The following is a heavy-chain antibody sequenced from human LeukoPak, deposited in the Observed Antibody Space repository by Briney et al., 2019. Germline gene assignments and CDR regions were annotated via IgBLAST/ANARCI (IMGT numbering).Heavy chain of an antibody. CDR3: ASDVFDYGDY. CDR1: GFTLSSYW. CDR2: IKQDGSEK. Sequence: PGGSLRLSCAASGFTLSSYWMSWVRQAPGKGLEWVANIKQDGSEKYYVDSVKGRFTISRDNPKNSLYLQMNSLRAEDTAVYYCASDVFDYGDYWGQGTLVTVSS. D-gene: IGHD3-3*01. J-gene: IGHJ4*02. V-gene: IGHV3-7*01.